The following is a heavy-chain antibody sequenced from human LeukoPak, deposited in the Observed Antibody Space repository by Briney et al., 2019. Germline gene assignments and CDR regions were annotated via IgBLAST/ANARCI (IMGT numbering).Heavy chain of an antibody. CDR3: ARGYSSRRRYENDY. CDR1: GGSISSSSYY. Sequence: SETLSLTCTVSGGSISSSSYYWGWIRQPPGKGLVWIANINYGGTTYYNPSLKSRVTISVGTSKNQFSLNLNSVTATDTAVYYCARGYSSRRRYENDYWRQGTLVTVSS. V-gene: IGHV4-39*01. J-gene: IGHJ4*02. CDR2: INYGGTT. D-gene: IGHD6-13*01.